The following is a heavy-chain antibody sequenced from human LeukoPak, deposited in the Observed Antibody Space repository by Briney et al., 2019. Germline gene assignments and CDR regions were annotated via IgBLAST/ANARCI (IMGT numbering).Heavy chain of an antibody. V-gene: IGHV4-34*01. J-gene: IGHJ3*02. D-gene: IGHD3-22*01. CDR1: GGSFSGYY. CDR3: ARGRTRKYYYDSSGYPSAFDI. Sequence: PSETLSLTCAVYGGSFSGYYLSWIRQPPGKGLEWIGEINHSGSTNYNPSLKSRVTISVDTSKNHISLKLSSVTAADTAVYYCARGRTRKYYYDSSGYPSAFDIWGQGTMVTVSS. CDR2: INHSGST.